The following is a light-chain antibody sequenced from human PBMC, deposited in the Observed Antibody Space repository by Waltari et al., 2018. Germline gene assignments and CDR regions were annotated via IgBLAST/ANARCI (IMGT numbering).Light chain of an antibody. V-gene: IGLV2-14*03. CDR3: TSFTSSRTYV. CDR1: SSDVGGYDY. J-gene: IGLJ1*01. CDR2: DVS. Sequence: QSALTQPVSVSGSPGQSIAISCTGTSSDVGGYDYVFWYQQHPGTVPKLMIYDVSARPSGVSSRFSGSQSGNTSSLTISGLQAEDEADYYCTSFTSSRTYVFGTGTKVTVL.